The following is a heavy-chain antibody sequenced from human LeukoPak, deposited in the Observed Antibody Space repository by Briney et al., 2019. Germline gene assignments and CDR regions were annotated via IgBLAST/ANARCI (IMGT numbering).Heavy chain of an antibody. V-gene: IGHV3-74*01. Sequence: GGSLRLSCTTSKFNFNSYGMTWVRQAPGKGLEWVSRINTDGSSTNYADSVKGRFTISRDNAKNTLYLQMNSLRAEDTAVYYCVAANPNSDYWGQGTLVTVSS. CDR1: KFNFNSYG. CDR3: VAANPNSDY. CDR2: INTDGSST. D-gene: IGHD2-15*01. J-gene: IGHJ4*02.